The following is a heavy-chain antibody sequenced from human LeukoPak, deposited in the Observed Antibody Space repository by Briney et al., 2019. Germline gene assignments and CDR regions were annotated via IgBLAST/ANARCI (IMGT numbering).Heavy chain of an antibody. Sequence: PSETLSLTCAVYGGSFSGYYWSWIRQPPGKGLEWIGEINHSGSTNYNPSLKSRVTKSVDTSKNQFSLKLSSVTAADTAVYYCAIGGGDSWDYFDYWGEGTLVTVSS. V-gene: IGHV4-34*01. CDR2: INHSGST. CDR1: GGSFSGYY. J-gene: IGHJ4*02. D-gene: IGHD2-21*02. CDR3: AIGGGDSWDYFDY.